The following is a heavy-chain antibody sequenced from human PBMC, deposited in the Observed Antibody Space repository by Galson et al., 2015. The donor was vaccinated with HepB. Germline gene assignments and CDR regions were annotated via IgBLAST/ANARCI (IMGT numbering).Heavy chain of an antibody. J-gene: IGHJ6*03. V-gene: IGHV3-23*01. CDR3: AKLRGGSYLSFYMDV. CDR1: GFTFRSYA. Sequence: PRLSCAVSGFTFRSYAMAWVRQVPGKGLEWVSAITETGTTKYYADSMKGRFTIARDNSNNTLYLQMSSLRVEDTAVYYCAKLRGGSYLSFYMDVWGKGTTVTVSS. D-gene: IGHD3-10*01. CDR2: ITETGTTK.